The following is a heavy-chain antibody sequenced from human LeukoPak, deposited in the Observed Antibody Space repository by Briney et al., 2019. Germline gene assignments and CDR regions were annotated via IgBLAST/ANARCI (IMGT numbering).Heavy chain of an antibody. Sequence: SETLSLTCTVSGGSISSYYWSWIRQPPGKGLEWIGYIYYSGSTNYNPSLKSRVTISVDTSKNQFSLKLSSVTAADTAVYYCAEGYYYDSSGYLTDAFDIWGQGTMVTVSS. D-gene: IGHD3-22*01. CDR3: AEGYYYDSSGYLTDAFDI. CDR2: IYYSGST. V-gene: IGHV4-59*01. CDR1: GGSISSYY. J-gene: IGHJ3*02.